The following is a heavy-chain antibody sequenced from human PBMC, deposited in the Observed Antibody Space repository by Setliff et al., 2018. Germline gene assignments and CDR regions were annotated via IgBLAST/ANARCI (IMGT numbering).Heavy chain of an antibody. V-gene: IGHV4-38-2*02. J-gene: IGHJ4*02. Sequence: PSETLSLTCTVSGYSLGNAYYWGWIRQPPGKGLEWVGNIGHTGSINYNPSLKSRLTISRDTSKNQVSLKLNSVTATDTAVYYCARDLGHGGDSDYWGQGILVTVSS. D-gene: IGHD2-21*02. CDR3: ARDLGHGGDSDY. CDR1: GYSLGNAYY. CDR2: IGHTGSI.